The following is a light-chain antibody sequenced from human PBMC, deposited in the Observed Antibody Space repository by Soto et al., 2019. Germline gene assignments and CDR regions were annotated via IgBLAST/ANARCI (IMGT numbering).Light chain of an antibody. CDR3: QQYGRLPFT. Sequence: DIQMTQSPSSLSASVGDRVTITCQASQHICNYLNWYQQKPGKAPKLLIYATFNLETGVPSRFSGRGSGRDFTLTISSLQPEDIATYHCQQYGRLPFTFGPGTKV. CDR2: ATF. J-gene: IGKJ3*01. CDR1: QHICNY. V-gene: IGKV1-33*01.